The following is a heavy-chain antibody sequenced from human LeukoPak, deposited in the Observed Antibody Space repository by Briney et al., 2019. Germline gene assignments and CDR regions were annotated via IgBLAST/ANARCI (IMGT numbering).Heavy chain of an antibody. CDR3: AKYSYGSGSYYLFDY. J-gene: IGHJ4*02. Sequence: GGSLRLSCAASGFTFSSYGMHWVRQAPGKGLEWVAFIRYDGSNKYYADSAKGRFTISRGNSKNTLYLQMNSLRAEDTAVYYCAKYSYGSGSYYLFDYWGQGTLVTVSS. CDR2: IRYDGSNK. CDR1: GFTFSSYG. V-gene: IGHV3-30*02. D-gene: IGHD3-10*01.